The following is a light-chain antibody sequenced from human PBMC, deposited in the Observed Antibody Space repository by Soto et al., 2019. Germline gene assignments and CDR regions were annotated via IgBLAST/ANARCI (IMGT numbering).Light chain of an antibody. CDR3: SSYTSRATLVV. V-gene: IGLV2-14*01. CDR2: EVF. J-gene: IGLJ1*01. CDR1: SSDVGYYNY. Sequence: QSALTQPRSVSGSPGQSVTISCTGTSSDVGYYNYVSWYQHHPGKAPKLMISEVFNRPSGVSDRFSGSKSGNTASLTISGPQEEHEADYYCSSYTSRATLVVFGTGTKVTV.